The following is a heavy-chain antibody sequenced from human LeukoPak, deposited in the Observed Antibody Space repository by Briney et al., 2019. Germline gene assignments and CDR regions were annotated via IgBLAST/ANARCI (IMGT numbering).Heavy chain of an antibody. Sequence: GGSLRLSCAASGFTFSSYGMHWVRQAPGKGLEWVAFIRYDGSNKYYADSVKGRFTISRDNSKNTLYLQMNSLRAEDTAVYYCAKDLNYPNPFDYWGQGTLVTVSS. V-gene: IGHV3-30*02. D-gene: IGHD1-7*01. J-gene: IGHJ4*02. CDR1: GFTFSSYG. CDR2: IRYDGSNK. CDR3: AKDLNYPNPFDY.